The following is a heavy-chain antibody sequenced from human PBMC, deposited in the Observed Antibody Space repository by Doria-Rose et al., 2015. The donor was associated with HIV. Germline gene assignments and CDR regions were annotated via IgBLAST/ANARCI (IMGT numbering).Heavy chain of an antibody. D-gene: IGHD3-9*01. Sequence: KGRFTISRDDAKNSLYLQMNSLRAEDTAVYYCARSSNTYYDILTGYPGPFDYWGQGTLVTVSS. J-gene: IGHJ4*02. CDR3: ARSSNTYYDILTGYPGPFDY. V-gene: IGHV3-11*06.